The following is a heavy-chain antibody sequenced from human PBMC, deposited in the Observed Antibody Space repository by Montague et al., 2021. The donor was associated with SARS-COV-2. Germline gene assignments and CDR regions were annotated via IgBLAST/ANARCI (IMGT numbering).Heavy chain of an antibody. CDR3: TRDRDVVVPAAVYGMDV. Sequence: SLRLSCAASGVTFGDYAMSWVRQAPGKGLEWVGFISSKAYGGTTEYAESVNGRFTISRDDSKSIAYLQMNSLKTEDTAVYYCTRDRDVVVPAAVYGMDVWGQGTTVTVSS. V-gene: IGHV3-49*04. J-gene: IGHJ6*02. D-gene: IGHD2-2*01. CDR2: ISSKAYGGTT. CDR1: GVTFGDYA.